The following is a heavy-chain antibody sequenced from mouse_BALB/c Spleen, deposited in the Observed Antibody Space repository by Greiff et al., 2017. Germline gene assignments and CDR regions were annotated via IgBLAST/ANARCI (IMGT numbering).Heavy chain of an antibody. CDR1: GYTFTSYW. Sequence: VKLQESGAELAKPGASVKMSCKASGYTFTSYWMHWVKQRPGQGLEWIGYINPSTGYPEYNQKFKDKATLTADKSSSTAYMQLSSLTSEDSAVYYCARTDGNYEGAMDYWGQGTSVTVSS. J-gene: IGHJ4*01. CDR2: INPSTGYP. D-gene: IGHD2-1*01. CDR3: ARTDGNYEGAMDY. V-gene: IGHV1-7*01.